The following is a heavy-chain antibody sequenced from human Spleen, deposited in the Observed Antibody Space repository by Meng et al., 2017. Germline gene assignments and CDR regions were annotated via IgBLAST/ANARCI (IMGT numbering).Heavy chain of an antibody. CDR1: GFTFGDHG. D-gene: IGHD5-12*01. CDR3: SRGYHSDV. J-gene: IGHJ6*02. V-gene: IGHV3-49*04. Sequence: GGSLRLSCTGSGFTFGDHGLNWVRQAPGKGLEWIGYIRTKAILGGTAAYAAYVKGRFTISRDDSNTVAYLRMNSLNIDDTANYYCSRGYHSDVWGQGTTVTVSS. CDR2: IRTKAILGGTA.